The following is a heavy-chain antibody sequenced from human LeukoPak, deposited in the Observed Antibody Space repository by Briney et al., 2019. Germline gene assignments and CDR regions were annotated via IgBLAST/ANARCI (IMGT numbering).Heavy chain of an antibody. CDR1: GGSISSSSYY. J-gene: IGHJ3*02. V-gene: IGHV4-39*01. CDR3: ARRGIVGGAFDI. D-gene: IGHD1-26*01. Sequence: SSETLSLTSTVSGGSISSSSYYWGWIRQPPGKGLEWIGSIYYSGSTYYNPSLKSRVTISVDTSKNQFSLKLSSVTAADTAVYYCARRGIVGGAFDIWGQGTMVTVSS. CDR2: IYYSGST.